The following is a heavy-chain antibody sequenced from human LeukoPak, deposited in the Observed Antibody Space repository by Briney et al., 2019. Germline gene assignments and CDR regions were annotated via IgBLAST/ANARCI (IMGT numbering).Heavy chain of an antibody. V-gene: IGHV4-34*01. J-gene: IGHJ6*03. Sequence: SETLSLTCAVFGGSRGGYYRSWIRQSPGRGLECIGEITHSGFTIYNASLKSRVTISQDPSKDQSSLTLTSVTAADTAVYYCSSGMVNDYYYRDVWGNGTTVIV. D-gene: IGHD5-18*01. CDR3: SSGMVNDYYYRDV. CDR1: GGSRGGYY. CDR2: ITHSGFT.